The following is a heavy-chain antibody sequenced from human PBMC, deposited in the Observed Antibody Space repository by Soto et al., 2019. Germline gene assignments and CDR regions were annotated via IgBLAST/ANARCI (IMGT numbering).Heavy chain of an antibody. CDR2: INPNSGGT. J-gene: IGHJ4*02. CDR1: GYTFSGFY. CDR3: ASAAVTGTAGLDF. D-gene: IGHD6-19*01. Sequence: FSCKASGYTFSGFYMHWVRQAPGQGLEWMGWINPNSGGTKSAEKFQGRVTMTRDTSISTAYMELSRLTSDDTAVYYCASAAVTGTAGLDFWGQGTQVTVSS. V-gene: IGHV1-2*02.